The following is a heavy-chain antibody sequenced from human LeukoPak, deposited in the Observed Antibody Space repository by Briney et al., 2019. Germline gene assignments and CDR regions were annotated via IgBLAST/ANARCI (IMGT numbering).Heavy chain of an antibody. J-gene: IGHJ4*02. V-gene: IGHV4-34*01. Sequence: PSGTLSLTCAVYGGSFSGYYWSWIRQPPGKGLEWIGEINHSGSTNYNPSLKSRVTISVDTSKNQFSLKLSSVTAADTAVYYCAGHLRTFDYWGQGTLVTVSS. CDR3: AGHLRTFDY. CDR1: GGSFSGYY. D-gene: IGHD3/OR15-3a*01. CDR2: INHSGST.